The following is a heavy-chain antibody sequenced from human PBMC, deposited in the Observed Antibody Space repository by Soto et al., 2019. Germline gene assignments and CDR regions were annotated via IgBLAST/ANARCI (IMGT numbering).Heavy chain of an antibody. D-gene: IGHD2-2*01. CDR2: IYYSGST. Sequence: SETLSLTCTVSGGSISSGDYYWSWIRQPPGKGLEWIGYIYYSGSTYYNPSLKSRFTISVDRSKNQFSLKLSSVTAADTAVYYCARYVPYQYHFDYWAQGTLVTVSS. CDR1: GGSISSGDYY. CDR3: ARYVPYQYHFDY. V-gene: IGHV4-30-4*01. J-gene: IGHJ4*02.